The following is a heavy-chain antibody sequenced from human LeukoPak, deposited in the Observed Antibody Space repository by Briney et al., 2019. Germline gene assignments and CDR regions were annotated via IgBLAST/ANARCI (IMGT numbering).Heavy chain of an antibody. CDR1: GFSLTTHGVG. CDR2: IYWNDEK. V-gene: IGHV2-5*01. D-gene: IGHD3-16*01. Sequence: SGPTLVNTTQTLTLTCTFSGFSLTTHGVGVGWVRQPPGKALEWLALIYWNDEKRYSPSLKSRLTITRDTSKNQVVLTMTNVDAVDTGTYYCVHRYTVVLSEYFDYWGQGTLVTVSS. CDR3: VHRYTVVLSEYFDY. J-gene: IGHJ4*02.